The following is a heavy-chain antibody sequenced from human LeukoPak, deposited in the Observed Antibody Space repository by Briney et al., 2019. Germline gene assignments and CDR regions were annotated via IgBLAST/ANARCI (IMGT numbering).Heavy chain of an antibody. CDR2: ISSSSSYT. CDR3: ARDSADILTGADAFDI. J-gene: IGHJ3*02. Sequence: SGGSLRLSCAASGFTFSDYYMSWIRQAPGKGLEWVSYISSSSSYTNYADSVKGRFTISRDNAKNSLYLQMDSLRAEDTAVYYCARDSADILTGADAFDIWGQGTMVTVSS. CDR1: GFTFSDYY. V-gene: IGHV3-11*06. D-gene: IGHD3-9*01.